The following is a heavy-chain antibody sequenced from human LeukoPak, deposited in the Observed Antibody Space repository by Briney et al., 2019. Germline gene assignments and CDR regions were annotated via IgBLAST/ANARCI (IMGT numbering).Heavy chain of an antibody. CDR2: IIPIFGTA. V-gene: IGHV1-69*05. Sequence: ASVKVSCKASGGTFSSYAISWVRQAPGQGLEWMRGIIPIFGTANYAQKFQGRVTITTDESTSTAYMELSSLRSEDTAVYYCARAAYYYDSSGKDAFDIWGQGTMVTVSS. J-gene: IGHJ3*02. D-gene: IGHD3-22*01. CDR1: GGTFSSYA. CDR3: ARAAYYYDSSGKDAFDI.